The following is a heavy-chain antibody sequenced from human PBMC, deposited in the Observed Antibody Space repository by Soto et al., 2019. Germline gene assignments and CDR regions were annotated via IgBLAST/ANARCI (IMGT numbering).Heavy chain of an antibody. Sequence: EVQLVESGGGLVKPGGSLRLSCAASGFTFSNAWMSWVRQAPGKGLEWVGRIKSKTDGGTTDYAAPVKGRFTISRDDSKNTLYLQMNSLKTEDTAVYYCTTPYSGSSLGAFDIWGQGTMVTVSS. D-gene: IGHD1-26*01. CDR1: GFTFSNAW. V-gene: IGHV3-15*01. J-gene: IGHJ3*02. CDR3: TTPYSGSSLGAFDI. CDR2: IKSKTDGGTT.